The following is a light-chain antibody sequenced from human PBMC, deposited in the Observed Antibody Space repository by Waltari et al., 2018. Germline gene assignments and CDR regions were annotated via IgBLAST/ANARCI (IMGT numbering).Light chain of an antibody. Sequence: DIQMTQSPSSLSASVGDRVIITCRASRAIRNDFAWYQQRPGEVPKRLIFAASNLQSGAPSRFSGWGSETEFTLTISSLQPEDFATYYCLQHNTYPLTFGGGTKVEFK. CDR3: LQHNTYPLT. V-gene: IGKV1-17*01. CDR2: AAS. J-gene: IGKJ4*01. CDR1: RAIRND.